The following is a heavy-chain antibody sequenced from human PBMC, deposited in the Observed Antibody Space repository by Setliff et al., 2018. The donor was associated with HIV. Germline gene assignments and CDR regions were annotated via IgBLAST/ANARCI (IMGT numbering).Heavy chain of an antibody. CDR1: GFTFSGST. J-gene: IGHJ4*02. CDR3: ARLSSGWSGISHFDY. D-gene: IGHD6-19*01. CDR2: ISSSSSSYT. V-gene: IGHV3-21*05. Sequence: GGSLRLSCAASGFTFSGSTIHWVRQASGKGLEWVSYISSSSSSYTNYADSVKGRFTISRDNAKNSLYLQMNSLRAEDTAVYYCARLSSGWSGISHFDYWGQGTLVTVSS.